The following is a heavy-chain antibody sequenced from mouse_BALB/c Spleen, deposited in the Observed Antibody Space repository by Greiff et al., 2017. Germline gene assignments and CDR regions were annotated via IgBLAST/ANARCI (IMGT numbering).Heavy chain of an antibody. J-gene: IGHJ2*01. CDR3: TRRKGNNVVDY. Sequence: QVQLQQSGAELVKPGASVKLSCKASGYTFTSYYMYWVKQRPGQGLEWIGEINPSNGGTNFNEKFKSKATLTVDKSSSTAYMQLSSLTSEDSAVYYCTRRKGNNVVDYWGQGTTLTVSS. CDR1: GYTFTSYY. D-gene: IGHD2-1*01. CDR2: INPSNGGT. V-gene: IGHV1S81*02.